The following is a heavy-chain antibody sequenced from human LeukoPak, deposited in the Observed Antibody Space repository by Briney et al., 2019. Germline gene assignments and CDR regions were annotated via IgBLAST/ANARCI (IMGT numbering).Heavy chain of an antibody. J-gene: IGHJ6*04. Sequence: SETLSLTCAVYGGSFSGYYWSWIRQPPGKGLEWIGEINHSGSTNYNPSLKSRVTISVDTSKNQFSLKLSSVTAADTAVYYCAKGDVVVPAATGMDVWGKGTTVTVSS. D-gene: IGHD2-2*01. CDR2: INHSGST. CDR1: GGSFSGYY. CDR3: AKGDVVVPAATGMDV. V-gene: IGHV4-34*01.